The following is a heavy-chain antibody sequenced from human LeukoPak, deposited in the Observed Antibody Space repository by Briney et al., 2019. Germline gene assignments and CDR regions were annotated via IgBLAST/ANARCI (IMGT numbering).Heavy chain of an antibody. CDR1: GYTFTSYG. CDR2: ISAYNGNT. V-gene: IGHV1-18*01. D-gene: IGHD2-2*01. Sequence: ASVKVSCKASGYTFTSYGISWVRQAPGHGLEWMGWISAYNGNTNYAQKLQGRVTMTTDTSTSTAYMELRSLRSDDTAVYYCARGLRSSTPYYFDYWGQGTLVTVSS. CDR3: ARGLRSSTPYYFDY. J-gene: IGHJ4*02.